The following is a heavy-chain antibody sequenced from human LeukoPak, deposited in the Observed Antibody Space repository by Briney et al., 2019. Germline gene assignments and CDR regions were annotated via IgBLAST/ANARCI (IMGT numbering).Heavy chain of an antibody. D-gene: IGHD2-15*01. CDR2: ISSSSDYI. V-gene: IGHV3-21*01. CDR3: ATSGIVVLGATYGSAFDY. CDR1: GFTFSSYS. Sequence: GGSLRLSCAASGFTFSSYSMNWVRKAPGKVLEWVSSISSSSDYIYYADSVKGRFTISRDNARDSLYLQMNSLRAEDTAVYYCATSGIVVLGATYGSAFDYWGQGTLVTVSS. J-gene: IGHJ4*02.